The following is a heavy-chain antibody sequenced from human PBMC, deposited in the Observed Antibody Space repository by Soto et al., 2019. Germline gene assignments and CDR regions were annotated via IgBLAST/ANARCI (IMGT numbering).Heavy chain of an antibody. Sequence: QVQLVQSGAEVKQPGASVKVSCKASGYTFSSYYIHWVRQAPGQGLEWLGVINPGGDSADYAQKFKGRVTITADKSTSTSYMELSSLRSEDTAVYYCARDMTRTVVPYFDFWGQGTLVTVSS. J-gene: IGHJ4*02. CDR1: GYTFSSYY. CDR3: ARDMTRTVVPYFDF. D-gene: IGHD1-7*01. CDR2: INPGGDSA. V-gene: IGHV1-46*01.